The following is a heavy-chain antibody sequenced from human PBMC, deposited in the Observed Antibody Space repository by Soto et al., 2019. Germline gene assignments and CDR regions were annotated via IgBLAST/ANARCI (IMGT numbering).Heavy chain of an antibody. CDR2: ISHDGSDK. J-gene: IGHJ3*01. D-gene: IGHD2-15*01. V-gene: IGHV3-30*18. CDR3: AKAVVAAPDAFDV. Sequence: SLRLSCAASGFTFSSYDMHWVRQAPGKGLEWVAVISHDGSDKYYADSVKGRFTTSRDNSKNTLYLQMNSLRAEDTAVYYCAKAVVAAPDAFDVWGQGTMVTVSS. CDR1: GFTFSSYD.